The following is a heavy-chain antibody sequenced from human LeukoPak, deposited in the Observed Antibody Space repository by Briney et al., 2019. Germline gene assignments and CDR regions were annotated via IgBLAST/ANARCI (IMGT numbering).Heavy chain of an antibody. CDR3: ARDRPNPYFYDS. CDR1: GYNFTSYA. D-gene: IGHD3-10*01. J-gene: IGHJ4*02. Sequence: ASVKVSCKASGYNFTSYAIHWVRQAPGQRLEWMGWINAGNGNTKFSQNFQGRVTITRDTSASTAYMEPSSLRSEDTAVYYCARDRPNPYFYDSWGQGTLVTVSS. V-gene: IGHV1-3*01. CDR2: INAGNGNT.